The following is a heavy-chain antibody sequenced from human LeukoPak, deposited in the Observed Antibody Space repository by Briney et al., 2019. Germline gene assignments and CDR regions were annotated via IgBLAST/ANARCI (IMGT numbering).Heavy chain of an antibody. CDR3: ARDKRRFDK. CDR2: IRYDGSNK. V-gene: IGHV3-30*02. J-gene: IGHJ4*02. CDR1: GFTFSTYG. Sequence: GGSLRLSCAASGFTFSTYGMHWVRQAPGKGLEWVAFIRYDGSNKYYADSVKGRFTISRDNSKNTLFLQMNSLRAEDTAVYYCARDKRRFDKWGQGTLVGVSS.